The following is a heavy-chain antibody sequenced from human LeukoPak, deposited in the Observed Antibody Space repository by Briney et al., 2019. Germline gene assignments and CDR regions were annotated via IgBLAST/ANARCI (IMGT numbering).Heavy chain of an antibody. CDR1: GGSISSGCYY. D-gene: IGHD4-11*01. CDR2: IYYSGST. J-gene: IGHJ4*02. CDR3: ARRVSNCLDY. Sequence: TLSLTCTVSGGSISSGCYYWRWIRQHPGKGLEWIGYIYYSGSTYYNPSLKSRVTISVDTSKNQFSLKLSSVTAADTAVYYCARRVSNCLDYWGQGTLVTVSS. V-gene: IGHV4-31*03.